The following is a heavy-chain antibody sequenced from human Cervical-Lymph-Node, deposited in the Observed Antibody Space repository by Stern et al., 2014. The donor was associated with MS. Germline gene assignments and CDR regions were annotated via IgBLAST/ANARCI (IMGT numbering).Heavy chain of an antibody. CDR2: INPNNGGT. V-gene: IGHV1-2*04. CDR1: GYTFTDYY. D-gene: IGHD1-1*01. CDR3: ARASTTANNYYDGVDV. J-gene: IGHJ6*02. Sequence: QVQLVQSGAEVKNPGASVKVSCKASGYTFTDYYMQWMRQAPGQGLEWMGWINPNNGGTKSAQQFQGWFNMTRDTSTSKAYMELSRLRSDDTAIYYCARASTTANNYYDGVDVWGQGTTVTVTS.